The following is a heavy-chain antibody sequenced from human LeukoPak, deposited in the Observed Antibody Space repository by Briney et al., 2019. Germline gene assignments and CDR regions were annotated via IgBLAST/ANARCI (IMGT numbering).Heavy chain of an antibody. CDR3: AKDVDYCSSTSCYRYYYGMDV. CDR1: GFTFSIYT. Sequence: QPGGSLRLSCAASGFTFSIYTMSWVRQAPGHGLEWVSAINQGGDTSYAASVKRHFTISRDNSKNALYLQMNSLRAEDTAVYYCAKDVDYCSSTSCYRYYYGMDVWGQGTTVTVSS. J-gene: IGHJ6*02. V-gene: IGHV3-23*01. D-gene: IGHD2-2*02. CDR2: INQGGDT.